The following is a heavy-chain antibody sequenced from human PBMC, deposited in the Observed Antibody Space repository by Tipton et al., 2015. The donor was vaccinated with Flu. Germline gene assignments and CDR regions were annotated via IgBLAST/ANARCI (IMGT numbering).Heavy chain of an antibody. CDR2: IYYSGST. V-gene: IGHV4-30-4*01. CDR1: GGSISSGDYY. Sequence: TLSLTCTVSGGSISSGDYYWSWIRQPPGKGLEWIGYIYYSGSTYYNPSLKSRVTISVDTSKNQFSLKLSSVTAADTAVYYCASLVVAATPGPGIAGASDDYWGQGTLVTVSS. CDR3: ASLVVAATPGPGIAGASDDY. J-gene: IGHJ4*02. D-gene: IGHD2-15*01.